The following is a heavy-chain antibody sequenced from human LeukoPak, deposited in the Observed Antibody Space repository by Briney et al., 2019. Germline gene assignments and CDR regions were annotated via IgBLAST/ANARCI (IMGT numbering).Heavy chain of an antibody. D-gene: IGHD3-10*01. Sequence: SQTLSLTCAVSGGSISSGGYSWSWIRQPPGKGLEWIGYIYHSGSTYYNPSLKSRVTISVDRSKNQFSLKLSSVTAADTAVYYCARLLWFGDFDYWGQGTLVTVSS. V-gene: IGHV4-30-2*01. CDR3: ARLLWFGDFDY. CDR1: GGSISSGGYS. J-gene: IGHJ4*02. CDR2: IYHSGST.